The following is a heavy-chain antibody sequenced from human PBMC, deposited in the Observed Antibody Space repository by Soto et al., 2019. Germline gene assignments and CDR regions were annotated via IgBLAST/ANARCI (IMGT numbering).Heavy chain of an antibody. J-gene: IGHJ5*02. CDR3: ARGKHYDFWSGYWFDP. D-gene: IGHD3-3*01. V-gene: IGHV4-61*01. CDR2: IYYSGST. CDR1: GGSVSSGSYY. Sequence: LSETLSLTCTVSGGSVSSGSYYWSWIRQPPGKGLEWIGYIYYSGSTNYNPSLKSRVTISVDTSKNQFSLKLSSVTAADTAVYYCARGKHYDFWSGYWFDPWGQGTLVTV.